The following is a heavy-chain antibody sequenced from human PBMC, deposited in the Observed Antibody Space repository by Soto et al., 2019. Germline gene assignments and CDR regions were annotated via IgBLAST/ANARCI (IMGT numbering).Heavy chain of an antibody. D-gene: IGHD3-3*01. CDR2: ISYDGSNK. CDR3: AKDRGGLTIVGVVISALQVTVQH. V-gene: IGHV3-30*18. Sequence: QVQLVESGGGVVQPGRSLRLSCAASGFTFSSYGMHWVRQAPGKGLEWVAVISYDGSNKYYADSVKGRFTISRDNCKNALYLQTTCLRAEDTAVYYWAKDRGGLTIVGVVISALQVTVQHWGQGTLVTVSS. CDR1: GFTFSSYG. J-gene: IGHJ1*01.